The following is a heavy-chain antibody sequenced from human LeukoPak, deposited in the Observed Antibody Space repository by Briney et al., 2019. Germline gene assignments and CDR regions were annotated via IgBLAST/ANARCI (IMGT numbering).Heavy chain of an antibody. CDR3: ARVGNAYCGGDCYSNYFDY. Sequence: ASVKVSCKASGYTFTTSYMHWVRQAPGQGLEWMGWINPNSGGTNYAQKFQGRVTMTRDTSISTAYMELSRLRSDDTAVYYCARVGNAYCGGDCYSNYFDYWGQGTLVTVSS. CDR1: GYTFTTSY. J-gene: IGHJ4*02. V-gene: IGHV1-2*02. D-gene: IGHD2-21*02. CDR2: INPNSGGT.